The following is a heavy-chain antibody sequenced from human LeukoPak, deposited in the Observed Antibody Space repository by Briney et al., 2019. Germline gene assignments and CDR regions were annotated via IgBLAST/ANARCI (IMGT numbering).Heavy chain of an antibody. V-gene: IGHV1-2*02. CDR3: ARARGIVPAAQVCFQH. D-gene: IGHD2-2*01. CDR1: GYTFTSYY. CDR2: INPNSGGT. Sequence: ASVKVSCKASGYTFTSYYMHWVRQAPGQGLEWMGWINPNSGGTNYAQKFQGRVTMTRDTSISTAYMELSRLRSDDTAVYYCARARGIVPAAQVCFQHWGQGTLVTVSS. J-gene: IGHJ1*01.